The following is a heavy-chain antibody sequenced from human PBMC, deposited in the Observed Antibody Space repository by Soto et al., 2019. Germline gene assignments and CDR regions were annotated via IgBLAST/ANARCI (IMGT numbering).Heavy chain of an antibody. CDR2: ISGSVGST. J-gene: IGHJ4*02. V-gene: IGHV3-23*01. Sequence: GGSLRLSCTASGFIFSDHGMHWVRQAPGKGLEWVASISGSVGSTFYADSVKGRFTISRDNYLNTLDLQLNSLRAEDTAVYYCAKDRTIASRTFDSWGQGALVTVSS. CDR1: GFIFSDHG. CDR3: AKDRTIASRTFDS. D-gene: IGHD6-6*01.